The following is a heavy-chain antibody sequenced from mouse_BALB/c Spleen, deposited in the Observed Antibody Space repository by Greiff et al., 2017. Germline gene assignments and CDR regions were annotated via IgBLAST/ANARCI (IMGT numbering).Heavy chain of an antibody. CDR2: INPSTGYT. CDR3: ARGGQQRGAMDY. V-gene: IGHV1-7*01. CDR1: GYTFTSYW. Sequence: QVQLQQSGAELAKPGASVKMSCKASGYTFTSYWMHWVKQRPGQGLEWIGYINPSTGYTEYNQKFKDKATLTADKSSSTAYMQLSSLTSEDSAVYYCARGGQQRGAMDYWGQGTSVTVSS. J-gene: IGHJ4*01. D-gene: IGHD6-1*01.